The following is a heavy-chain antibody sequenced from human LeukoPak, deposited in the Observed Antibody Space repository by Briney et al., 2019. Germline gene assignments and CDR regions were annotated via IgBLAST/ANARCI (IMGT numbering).Heavy chain of an antibody. CDR3: TRGYSSSWYRGGYFDY. Sequence: GGSLRLSCTASGFTFGDYAMSWFRQAPGKGLEWVGFIRSKAYGGTTEYAASVKGRFTISRDDSKSIAYLQMNSLKTEDTAVYYCTRGYSSSWYRGGYFDYWGQGTLVTVSS. V-gene: IGHV3-49*03. CDR2: IRSKAYGGTT. CDR1: GFTFGDYA. D-gene: IGHD6-13*01. J-gene: IGHJ4*02.